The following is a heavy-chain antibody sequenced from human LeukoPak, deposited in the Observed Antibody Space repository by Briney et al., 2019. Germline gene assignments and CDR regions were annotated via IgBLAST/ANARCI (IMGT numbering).Heavy chain of an antibody. CDR1: GFTFSSYE. D-gene: IGHD3-22*01. V-gene: IGHV3-48*03. CDR2: ISSSGSTI. Sequence: GGSLSLSCAASGFTFSSYEMNWVRQAPGKGLEWVSYISSSGSTIYYADSVKGRFTISRDNAKNTLNLQMNSLRAEDTAVYYCARDLGQYYDTSDNWFDPWGQGTLVTVSS. CDR3: ARDLGQYYDTSDNWFDP. J-gene: IGHJ5*02.